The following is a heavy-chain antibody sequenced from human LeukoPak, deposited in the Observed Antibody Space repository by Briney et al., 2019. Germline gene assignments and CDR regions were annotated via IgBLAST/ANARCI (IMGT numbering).Heavy chain of an antibody. CDR2: INHSGST. V-gene: IGHV4-34*01. D-gene: IGHD2-15*01. Sequence: SETQSLTCAVYGGSFSGYYWSWIRQPAGKGLEWIGEINHSGSTNYNPSLKSRVTISVDTSKNQFSLKLSSVTAADTAVYYCARGSLDCSGGSCYPIVDYWGQGTLVTVSS. CDR3: ARGSLDCSGGSCYPIVDY. J-gene: IGHJ4*02. CDR1: GGSFSGYY.